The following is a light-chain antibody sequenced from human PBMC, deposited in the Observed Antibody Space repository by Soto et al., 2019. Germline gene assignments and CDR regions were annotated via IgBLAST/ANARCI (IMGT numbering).Light chain of an antibody. Sequence: DIQLTQSPSFLSAAVGDRVTITCRASQGISTYLAWYQQKPGKAPKSLIYGASTLQSGVPSRFSGSGSGTEFTLTISSLQPEDFATYDCQELKSYPRTFGQGTKVEVK. V-gene: IGKV1-9*01. CDR3: QELKSYPRT. CDR2: GAS. CDR1: QGISTY. J-gene: IGKJ1*01.